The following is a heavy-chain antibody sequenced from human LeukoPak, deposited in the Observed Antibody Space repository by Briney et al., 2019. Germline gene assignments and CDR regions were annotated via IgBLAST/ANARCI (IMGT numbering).Heavy chain of an antibody. CDR2: IYYSGST. CDR1: GGSISSGGYY. V-gene: IGHV4-31*03. D-gene: IGHD6-19*01. CDR3: ARDSSGWYGAFDI. Sequence: SQTLSLTCTVSGGSISSGGYYWSWIRQHPGKGLEWIGYIYYSGSTYYNPSLKSRVTISVDTSKNQFSLKLSSVTAADTAVYYCARDSSGWYGAFDIWGQGIMVTVSS. J-gene: IGHJ3*02.